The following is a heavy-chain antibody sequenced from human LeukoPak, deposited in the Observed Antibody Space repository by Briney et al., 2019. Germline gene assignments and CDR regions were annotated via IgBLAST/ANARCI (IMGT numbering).Heavy chain of an antibody. CDR2: IYHSGST. CDR1: GYSISSGYY. J-gene: IGHJ4*02. CDR3: ARLTSGTHPNFDY. Sequence: SETLSLTCTVSGYSISSGYYWGWIRQPPGKGLEWIGSIYHSGSTYYNPSLKSRVTISIDASKNQFSLKLSSVTAADTAVYYCARLTSGTHPNFDYWGQGTLVTVSS. D-gene: IGHD3-10*01. V-gene: IGHV4-38-2*02.